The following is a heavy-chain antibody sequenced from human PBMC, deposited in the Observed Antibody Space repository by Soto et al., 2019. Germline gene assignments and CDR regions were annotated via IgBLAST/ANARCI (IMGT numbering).Heavy chain of an antibody. CDR1: GFTFSTHH. CDR3: ARDIWEYGSRSYYNDWFDP. Sequence: EVQLVESGGGLVQPGGSLRISCAASGFTFSTHHMNWLRQGPGKGLEWVSYISSGSDNRYYADSVRGRFTISRDNAKNSLYLQMNSLRDEDTAVYYCARDIWEYGSRSYYNDWFDPWGQGTLVTVSS. D-gene: IGHD3-10*01. CDR2: ISSGSDNR. V-gene: IGHV3-48*02. J-gene: IGHJ5*02.